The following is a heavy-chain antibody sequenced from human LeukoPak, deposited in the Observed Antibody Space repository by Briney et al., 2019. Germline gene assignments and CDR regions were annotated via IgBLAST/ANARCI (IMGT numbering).Heavy chain of an antibody. CDR3: ARANPGTVDY. Sequence: GRSLRLPCAASGFTFSSYGMHWVRQAPGKGLEWVAVIWYDGSNKYYADSVKGRFTISRDNSKNTLYLQMNSLRAEDTAVYYCARANPGTVDYWGQGTLVTVSS. D-gene: IGHD1/OR15-1a*01. J-gene: IGHJ4*02. CDR2: IWYDGSNK. V-gene: IGHV3-33*01. CDR1: GFTFSSYG.